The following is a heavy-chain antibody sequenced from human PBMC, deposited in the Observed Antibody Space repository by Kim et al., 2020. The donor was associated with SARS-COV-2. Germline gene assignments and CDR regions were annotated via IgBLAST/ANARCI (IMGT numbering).Heavy chain of an antibody. J-gene: IGHJ4*02. D-gene: IGHD3-16*01. CDR2: IKYDGSEK. CDR1: GFTFSMYW. Sequence: GGSLRLSCAASGFTFSMYWMSWVRQAPGKGLEWVANIKYDGSEKSYVDSVKGRFTISRDNAENPRYLHMNSLRAGDAAVYYCVSGLGGFDYWGQGTLVTVSS. V-gene: IGHV3-7*01. CDR3: VSGLGGFDY.